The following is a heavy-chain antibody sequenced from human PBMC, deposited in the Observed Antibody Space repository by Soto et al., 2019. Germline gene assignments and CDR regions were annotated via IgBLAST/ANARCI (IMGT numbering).Heavy chain of an antibody. J-gene: IGHJ6*02. Sequence: GGSLRLSCAASGFTFSSYWMHWVRQAPGKGLVWVSRINSDGSSTFYADSVKGRFTISRDNAKNTLYLQMNSLRAEDTAVYYCARPGSGSYSGMDVWGQGTTVTVSS. CDR2: INSDGSST. CDR3: ARPGSGSYSGMDV. D-gene: IGHD3-10*01. V-gene: IGHV3-74*01. CDR1: GFTFSSYW.